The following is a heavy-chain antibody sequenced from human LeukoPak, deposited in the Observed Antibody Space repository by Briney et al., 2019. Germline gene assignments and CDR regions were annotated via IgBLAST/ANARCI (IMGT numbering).Heavy chain of an antibody. J-gene: IGHJ4*02. Sequence: SETLSLTCTVSGGSISSYYWGWIRQPPGKGLEWIGCIHYSGSTNYNPSLKSRVTISVDTSKNQFSLKLSSVTAADTAVYYCARESGILTGWMPYWGQGTLVTVSS. D-gene: IGHD3-9*01. CDR1: GGSISSYY. V-gene: IGHV4-59*01. CDR2: IHYSGST. CDR3: ARESGILTGWMPY.